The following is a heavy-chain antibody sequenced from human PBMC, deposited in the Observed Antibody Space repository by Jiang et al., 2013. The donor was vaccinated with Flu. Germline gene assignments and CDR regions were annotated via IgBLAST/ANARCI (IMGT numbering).Heavy chain of an antibody. V-gene: IGHV1-8*01. Sequence: VQLVESGAEVKKPGASVKVSCKASGYTFTSYDINWVRQATGQGLEWMGWMNPNSGNIGYAQEFQGRVNLTRNTSISTAYMELSSLRSEDTAVYFCARGVGSGWTSGYYYGMDVWGQGTTVTV. D-gene: IGHD6-19*01. CDR3: ARGVGSGWTSGYYYGMDV. CDR1: GYTFTSYD. CDR2: MNPNSGNI. J-gene: IGHJ6*02.